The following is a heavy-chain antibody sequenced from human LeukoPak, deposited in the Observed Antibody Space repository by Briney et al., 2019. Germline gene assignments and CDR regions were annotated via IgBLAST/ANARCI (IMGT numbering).Heavy chain of an antibody. J-gene: IGHJ4*02. CDR1: GFTFSSFS. CDR2: ISRSSTTI. V-gene: IGHV3-48*04. D-gene: IGHD3-22*01. Sequence: GGSLRLSCAASGFTFSSFSMNWVRQAPGKGLEWVSYISRSSTTIYYADSVKGRFTISRDNAKNSLYLQMNSLGAEDTAVYYCARESYYYESSGLDLDYWGQGTLVTVSS. CDR3: ARESYYYESSGLDLDY.